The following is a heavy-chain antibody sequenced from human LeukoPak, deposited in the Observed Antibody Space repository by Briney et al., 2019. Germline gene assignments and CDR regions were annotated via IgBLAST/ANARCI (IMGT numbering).Heavy chain of an antibody. CDR1: GYTFTNCG. Sequence: ASVKVSCKASGYTFTNCGISWVRQAPGQALEWMGWISAYNGNTNYAQKLQGRVTMTTDTSTSTAYMELRSLRSDDSAVYYCARDRGSIVGATTFDYWGQGTLVTVSS. CDR2: ISAYNGNT. V-gene: IGHV1-18*01. CDR3: ARDRGSIVGATTFDY. J-gene: IGHJ4*02. D-gene: IGHD1-26*01.